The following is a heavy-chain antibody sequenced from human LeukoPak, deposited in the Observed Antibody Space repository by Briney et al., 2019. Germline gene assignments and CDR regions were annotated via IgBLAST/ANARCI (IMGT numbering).Heavy chain of an antibody. V-gene: IGHV3-21*01. J-gene: IGHJ4*02. Sequence: GGSLRLSCAASGFTFSSYSMNWVRQAPGKGLEWVSSISSSSSYIYYADSVKGRFTISRDNAKNSLYLQMNGLRAEDTAVYYCARAVDAGVRVDYWGQGTLVTVSS. CDR3: ARAVDAGVRVDY. CDR1: GFTFSSYS. CDR2: ISSSSSYI. D-gene: IGHD1-1*01.